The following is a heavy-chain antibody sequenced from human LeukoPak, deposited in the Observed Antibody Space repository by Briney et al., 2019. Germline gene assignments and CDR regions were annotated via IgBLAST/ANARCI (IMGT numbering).Heavy chain of an antibody. V-gene: IGHV3-66*01. J-gene: IGHJ4*02. CDR2: IYSGGST. D-gene: IGHD3-10*01. CDR3: ARLSAMVRGPEDIFYFEY. CDR1: GFTVSSNY. Sequence: PGGSLRLSCAASGFTVSSNYMSWVRQAPGKGLEWVSVIYSGGSTYYADSVKGRFTISRDNPKNTLYLQMNSLRAEDTAVYYCARLSAMVRGPEDIFYFEYWGLGTLVTVSS.